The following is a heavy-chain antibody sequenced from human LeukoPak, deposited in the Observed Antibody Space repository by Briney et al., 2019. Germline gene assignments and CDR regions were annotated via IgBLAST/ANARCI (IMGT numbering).Heavy chain of an antibody. CDR2: IYSGGST. Sequence: GGSLRLSCAASGFTVSSNYMSWVRQAPGKGLEWVSVIYSGGSTYYADSVKGRFTISRDNPKNTLYLQMNSLRAEDTAVYYCASFSPLVDAFDIWGQGTMVTVSS. CDR3: ASFSPLVDAFDI. J-gene: IGHJ3*02. V-gene: IGHV3-66*01. D-gene: IGHD2-8*02. CDR1: GFTVSSNY.